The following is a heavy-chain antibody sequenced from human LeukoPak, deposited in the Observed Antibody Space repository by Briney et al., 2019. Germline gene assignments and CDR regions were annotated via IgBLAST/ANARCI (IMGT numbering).Heavy chain of an antibody. Sequence: PGGSPRLSCAASGFTFDDYGMTWVRQAPGKGLEWVSGINWNGASTGYADSVKGRFTISRDNAKNSLYLQMNSLRAEDTAFYYCARNTGTTWYGYYFDSWGQGTLVTVSS. J-gene: IGHJ4*02. V-gene: IGHV3-20*04. D-gene: IGHD1-14*01. CDR3: ARNTGTTWYGYYFDS. CDR2: INWNGAST. CDR1: GFTFDDYG.